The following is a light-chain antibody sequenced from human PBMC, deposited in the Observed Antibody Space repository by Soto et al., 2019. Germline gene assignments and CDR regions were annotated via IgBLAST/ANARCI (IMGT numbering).Light chain of an antibody. Sequence: DIQMTQSPSSLSASVGDRVTITCQASQDISNYLNWYQQKPVKAPELLIYDASNLETGVPSRFSGSGSGTDFTFTISSLQPEDIATYYCQQYDNLPLTFGGGTKVEIK. CDR3: QQYDNLPLT. CDR2: DAS. V-gene: IGKV1-33*01. J-gene: IGKJ4*01. CDR1: QDISNY.